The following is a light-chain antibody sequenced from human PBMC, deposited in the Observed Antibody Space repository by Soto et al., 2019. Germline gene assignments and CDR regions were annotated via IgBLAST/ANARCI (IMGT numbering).Light chain of an antibody. CDR1: SSNIGSNA. Sequence: QSVLTQPPSASGTPGQRVTISCSGGSSNIGSNAVNWYRQLPGTAPKLLIYTNDQRPSGVPDRFSGSKSGTSASLAISGLQSEDEADYYCAAWDDSLRGGVFGGGTKVTVL. CDR3: AAWDDSLRGGV. J-gene: IGLJ3*02. V-gene: IGLV1-44*01. CDR2: TND.